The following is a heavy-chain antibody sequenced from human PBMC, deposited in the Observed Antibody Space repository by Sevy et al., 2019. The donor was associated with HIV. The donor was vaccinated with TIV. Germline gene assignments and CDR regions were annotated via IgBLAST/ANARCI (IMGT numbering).Heavy chain of an antibody. Sequence: SETLSLTCTVSGDSVSSGSYFWSWIRQPPGKGLEWIGYISYSGRSNYNPSLKSRVTISVDTSKKQFSLKLTSVTAADTAVSFCARGSRGYSYGWGQGTLVTVSS. CDR2: ISYSGRS. J-gene: IGHJ4*02. V-gene: IGHV4-61*01. CDR1: GDSVSSGSYF. D-gene: IGHD5-18*01. CDR3: ARGSRGYSYG.